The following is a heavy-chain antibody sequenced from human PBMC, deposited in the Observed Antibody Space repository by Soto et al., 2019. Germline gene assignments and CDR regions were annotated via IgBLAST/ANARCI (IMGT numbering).Heavy chain of an antibody. Sequence: SETLSLTCTVSGGSTSSSTYSWGWIRQPPGKGLEWIGSIYNSGVDYNPSLKSRVTISVDKSKTQFSLRLTSVTAADTALYYCARHPTGFPNWIDPWGQGIMVTVSS. D-gene: IGHD2-15*01. V-gene: IGHV4-39*01. CDR1: GGSTSSSTYS. CDR3: ARHPTGFPNWIDP. J-gene: IGHJ5*02. CDR2: IYNSGV.